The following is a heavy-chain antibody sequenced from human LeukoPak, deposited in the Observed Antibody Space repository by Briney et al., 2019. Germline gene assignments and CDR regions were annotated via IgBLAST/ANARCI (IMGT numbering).Heavy chain of an antibody. Sequence: ASVKVSCKASGYIFTGYYMHWVRQAPGQGLEWMGWINPDSGGTDYGQKFKGRVTMTRDTSMSTTYMELSRLRSDDTAVYYCARSYYDILTAYFHGMDVWGQGATVTVFS. CDR1: GYIFTGYY. CDR3: ARSYYDILTAYFHGMDV. CDR2: INPDSGGT. V-gene: IGHV1-2*02. J-gene: IGHJ6*01. D-gene: IGHD3-9*01.